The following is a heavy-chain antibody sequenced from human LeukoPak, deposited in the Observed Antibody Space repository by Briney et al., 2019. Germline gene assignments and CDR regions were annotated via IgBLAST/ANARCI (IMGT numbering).Heavy chain of an antibody. CDR2: ISYDGSNK. Sequence: PGRSLRLSCATSGFTFSNYGVHWVRQAPGKGLEWVAFISYDGSNKYYVDSVKGRFTISRDNSKNTLYLQMNSLRAEDTAVYFCVSLGYSSSSVRYWGQGTLVTVSS. D-gene: IGHD6-6*01. V-gene: IGHV3-30*03. CDR1: GFTFSNYG. CDR3: VSLGYSSSSVRY. J-gene: IGHJ4*02.